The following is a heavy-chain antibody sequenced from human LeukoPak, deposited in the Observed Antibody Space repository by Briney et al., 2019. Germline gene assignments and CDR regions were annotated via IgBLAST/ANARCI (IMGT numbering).Heavy chain of an antibody. D-gene: IGHD2-15*01. V-gene: IGHV3-33*01. CDR3: AREVVVAAFDY. CDR1: GFTFSSYG. CDR2: IWYDGSNK. J-gene: IGHJ4*02. Sequence: GGSLRLSCAASGFTFSSYGMHWVRQAPGKGLEWVAVIWYDGSNKYYADSVKGRFTISRDNSKNTLYLQTNSLRAEDTAVYYCAREVVVAAFDYWGQGTLVTVSS.